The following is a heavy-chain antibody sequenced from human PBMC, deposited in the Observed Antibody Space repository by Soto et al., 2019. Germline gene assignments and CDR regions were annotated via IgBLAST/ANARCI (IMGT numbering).Heavy chain of an antibody. CDR2: ISAYNGNT. CDR1: RYTFASCG. D-gene: IGHD6-19*01. J-gene: IGHJ3*02. V-gene: IGHV1-18*04. Sequence: ASVKASWKASRYTFASCGMRWVRQSPEQGLEWMGWISAYNGNTNYAQKLQGRVTMTTDTSTSTAYMELRSLRSDDTDVYYCARSTPLGSSGWYDAFDIWGQGTMVTVSS. CDR3: ARSTPLGSSGWYDAFDI.